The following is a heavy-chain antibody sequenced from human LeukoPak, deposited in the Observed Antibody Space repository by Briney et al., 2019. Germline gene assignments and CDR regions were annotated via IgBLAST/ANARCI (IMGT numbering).Heavy chain of an antibody. Sequence: SETLSLTCAVYGGSFSGYYWSWIRQPPGKGLEWIGYIYYSGSTNYNPSLKSRVTISVDTSKNQSSLKLSSVTAADTAVYYCARAPGLPFNYYYGMDVWGQGTTVTVSS. J-gene: IGHJ6*02. V-gene: IGHV4-59*01. D-gene: IGHD2-15*01. CDR2: IYYSGST. CDR3: ARAPGLPFNYYYGMDV. CDR1: GGSFSGYY.